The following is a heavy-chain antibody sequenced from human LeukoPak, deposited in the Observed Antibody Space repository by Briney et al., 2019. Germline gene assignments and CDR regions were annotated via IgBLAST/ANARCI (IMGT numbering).Heavy chain of an antibody. D-gene: IGHD1-26*01. J-gene: IGHJ4*02. CDR3: ARMNWDPDFDY. CDR2: ISSSSSTI. V-gene: IGHV3-48*01. CDR1: GFTFSSYS. Sequence: GGSLRLSCAASGFTFSSYSMNWVRQAPGKGLEWVSYISSSSSTIYYADSVKGRFTISRDNAKNSLYLQMNSLRAEDTAVYYCARMNWDPDFDYWGQGTLVTVSS.